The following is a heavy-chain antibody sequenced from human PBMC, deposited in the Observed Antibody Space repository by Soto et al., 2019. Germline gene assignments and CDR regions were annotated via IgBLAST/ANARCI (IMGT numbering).Heavy chain of an antibody. CDR2: INHSGST. CDR3: ARYTVTTSGTPFDY. CDR1: GGSFSGYY. V-gene: IGHV4-34*01. Sequence: PSETLSLTCAVYGGSFSGYYWSWIRQPPGKGLEWIGEINHSGSTNYNPSLKSRVTISVDTSKNQFSLKLSSVTAADTAVYYCARYTVTTSGTPFDYWGQGTLVTVSS. D-gene: IGHD4-4*01. J-gene: IGHJ4*02.